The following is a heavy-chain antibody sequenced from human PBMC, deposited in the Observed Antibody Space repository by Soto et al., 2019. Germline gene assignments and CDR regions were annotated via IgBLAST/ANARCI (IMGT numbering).Heavy chain of an antibody. V-gene: IGHV4-34*01. Sequence: PSETLSLTCAVYGGSFSGYYRSWIRQPPGKGLEWIGEINHSGSTNYNPSLKSRVTISVDTSKNQFSLKLSSVTAADTAVYYCARHYCSGGSCYSGAFDIWGQGTMVTVSS. CDR2: INHSGST. J-gene: IGHJ3*02. CDR1: GGSFSGYY. CDR3: ARHYCSGGSCYSGAFDI. D-gene: IGHD2-15*01.